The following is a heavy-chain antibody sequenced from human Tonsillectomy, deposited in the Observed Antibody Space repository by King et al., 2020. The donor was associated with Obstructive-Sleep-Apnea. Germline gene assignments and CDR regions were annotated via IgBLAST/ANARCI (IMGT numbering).Heavy chain of an antibody. Sequence: VQLQQWGAGLLKPSETLSLTCAVFGGSFSDYYWRWIRQPPGKGLEWIGEINHSGSTNYNSYLKSRFTISVDTSKNQFSLKLSSVTAADTAVYYCARGSGTAAVNWFDPWGQGTLVTVSS. J-gene: IGHJ5*02. D-gene: IGHD6-13*01. CDR2: INHSGST. CDR1: GGSFSDYY. CDR3: ARGSGTAAVNWFDP. V-gene: IGHV4-34*01.